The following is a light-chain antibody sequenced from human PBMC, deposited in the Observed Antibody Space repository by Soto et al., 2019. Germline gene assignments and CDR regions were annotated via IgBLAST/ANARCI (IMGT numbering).Light chain of an antibody. J-gene: IGKJ5*01. CDR2: AAS. V-gene: IGKV1-39*01. Sequence: DIQMTQNPSSLSASVGDRVTITCRTSQSISSYLNWYQQKPGKAPKLLIYAASSLQSGVPSRFSGSGSGTDFTLTISSLQPEDFETYYCQQSYSTPPITFGLGTRLEIK. CDR3: QQSYSTPPIT. CDR1: QSISSY.